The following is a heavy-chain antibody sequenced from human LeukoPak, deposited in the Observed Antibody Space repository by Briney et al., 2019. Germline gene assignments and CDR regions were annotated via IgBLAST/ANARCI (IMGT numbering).Heavy chain of an antibody. D-gene: IGHD3-9*01. CDR3: ARRPAGYSFDY. Sequence: PSETLSLTCAVYGGSFSGYYWSWIRQPPGKGLEWIGEINHSGSTNYNPSLKSRVTISVDTSKNQFSLKLSSVTAADTAVYYCARRPAGYSFDYWGQGTLVTVSS. CDR2: INHSGST. J-gene: IGHJ4*02. CDR1: GGSFSGYY. V-gene: IGHV4-34*01.